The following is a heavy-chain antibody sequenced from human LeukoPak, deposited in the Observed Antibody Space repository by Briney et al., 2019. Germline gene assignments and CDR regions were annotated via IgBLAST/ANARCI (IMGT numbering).Heavy chain of an antibody. J-gene: IGHJ3*02. CDR3: ARGRSITLLRGVAMSDGFDI. CDR1: GFTFSNYG. V-gene: IGHV3-21*01. Sequence: GGSLRLSCTASGFTFSNYGMNWVRQAPGKGLEWVSFTDTSGNYIYYGDSVKGRFTISRDNAKNLVFLQMNGLRAEDTAVYYCARGRSITLLRGVAMSDGFDIWGQGAMVAVSS. CDR2: TDTSGNYI. D-gene: IGHD3-10*01.